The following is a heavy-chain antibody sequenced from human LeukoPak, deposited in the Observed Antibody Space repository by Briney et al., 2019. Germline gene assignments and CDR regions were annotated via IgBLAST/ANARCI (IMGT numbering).Heavy chain of an antibody. Sequence: TLSLTCTVSGGSISSGGYYWSWIRQHPGKGLEWIGYVYYSGSTYYNPSLKSRVTISVDTSKNQFSLKLSSVTAADTAVYYCARVLVTGAARPFDYWGQGTLVTVSS. CDR1: GGSISSGGYY. CDR2: VYYSGST. CDR3: ARVLVTGAARPFDY. V-gene: IGHV4-31*03. J-gene: IGHJ4*02. D-gene: IGHD6-6*01.